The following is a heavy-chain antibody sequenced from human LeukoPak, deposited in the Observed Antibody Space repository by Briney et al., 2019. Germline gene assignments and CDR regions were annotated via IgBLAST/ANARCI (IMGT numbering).Heavy chain of an antibody. CDR3: AKLRSGDPVAATNY. CDR2: ISGSDGST. CDR1: GFSFSNYA. J-gene: IGHJ4*02. V-gene: IGHV3-23*01. D-gene: IGHD2-15*01. Sequence: GGSLRLSCAASGFSFSNYAMSWVRQAPGKGLEWVSTISGSDGSTYYADSVKGRFTISRDNSKNTLYLQMNSLRVDDTAVYYCAKLRSGDPVAATNYWGQGTLVTVSS.